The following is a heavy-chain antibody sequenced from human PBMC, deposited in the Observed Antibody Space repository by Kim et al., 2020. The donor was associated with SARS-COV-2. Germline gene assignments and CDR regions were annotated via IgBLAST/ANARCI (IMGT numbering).Heavy chain of an antibody. D-gene: IGHD3-16*02. J-gene: IGHJ3*02. V-gene: IGHV1-69*13. CDR1: GGTFSSYA. Sequence: SVKVSCKASGGTFSSYAISWVRQAPGQGLEWMGGIIPIFGTANYAQKFQGRVTITADESTSTAYMELSSLRSEDTAVYYCARGGVGWDYVWGSYPRGAFDIWGQGTMVTVSS. CDR2: IIPIFGTA. CDR3: ARGGVGWDYVWGSYPRGAFDI.